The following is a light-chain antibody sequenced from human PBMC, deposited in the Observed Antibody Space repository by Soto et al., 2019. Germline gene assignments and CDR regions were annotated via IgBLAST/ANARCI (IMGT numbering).Light chain of an antibody. CDR3: QYYNNWLAT. V-gene: IGKV3-15*01. J-gene: IGKJ4*01. Sequence: EVVMTQSPATLSVSPGDKVSLSFISNHTIISTLAWYQPTPGQAPRLLIYAASTRATGVSARFSGSGSGTEFTLAISSLQSEDFTIYYCQYYNNWLATCGGGTKGDIK. CDR1: HTIIST. CDR2: AAS.